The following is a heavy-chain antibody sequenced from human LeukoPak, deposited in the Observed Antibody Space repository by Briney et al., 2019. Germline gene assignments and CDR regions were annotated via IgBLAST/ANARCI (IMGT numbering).Heavy chain of an antibody. CDR3: ARFVVRDPTYYYYYMDV. D-gene: IGHD3-10*01. V-gene: IGHV3-48*03. J-gene: IGHJ6*03. CDR2: ISSTGRTM. Sequence: PGGSLRLSCAASGFTFSSYEMNWVRQAPGKGLEWVSYISSTGRTMYYADSVKGRFTISRDNAKNSLSLQMNSLRAEDTAVYYRARFVVRDPTYYYYYMDVWGKGTTVTISS. CDR1: GFTFSSYE.